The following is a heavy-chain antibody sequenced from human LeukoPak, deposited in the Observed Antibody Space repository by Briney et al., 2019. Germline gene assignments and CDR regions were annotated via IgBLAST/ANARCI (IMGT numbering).Heavy chain of an antibody. J-gene: IGHJ4*02. CDR2: IWYDGSNK. D-gene: IGHD3-10*01. CDR3: AKEEGAYYYGSGSSYFDY. Sequence: PGRSLRLSCAASGFNFSSYGMHWVRQAPGKGLEWVAVIWYDGSNKYYADSVKGRFTISRDNSKNTLYLQMNSLRAEDTAVYYCAKEEGAYYYGSGSSYFDYWGQGTLVTVSS. CDR1: GFNFSSYG. V-gene: IGHV3-33*06.